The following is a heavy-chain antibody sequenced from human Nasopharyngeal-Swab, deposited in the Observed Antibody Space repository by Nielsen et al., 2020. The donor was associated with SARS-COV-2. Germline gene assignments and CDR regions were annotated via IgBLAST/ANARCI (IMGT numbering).Heavy chain of an antibody. J-gene: IGHJ4*02. CDR1: GFTFGDYA. Sequence: GVSLKISCTVSGFTFGDYAMSWFRQAPGKGLEWVSFIRSKTYGGTTEYAASVKGRFTISRDDSKNIAYLQMDSLKTEDTAVYYCARDSRADFWSGYYGVDFWGQGILVTVSS. D-gene: IGHD3-3*01. CDR2: IRSKTYGGTT. V-gene: IGHV3-49*03. CDR3: ARDSRADFWSGYYGVDF.